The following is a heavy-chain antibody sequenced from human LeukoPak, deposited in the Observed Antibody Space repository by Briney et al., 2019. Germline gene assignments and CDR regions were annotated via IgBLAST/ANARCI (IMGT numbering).Heavy chain of an antibody. V-gene: IGHV3-23*01. D-gene: IGHD2-2*01. Sequence: GGSLRLSCAASGFTFSSYAMSWVRQAPGKGLEWVSAISGSGGSTYYADSVKGRFTISRDNSKNTLYLQMNSLRAEDTAVYYCAKHPRVVRYCSSTSCYLENWGQGTLVTVSS. J-gene: IGHJ4*02. CDR2: ISGSGGST. CDR1: GFTFSSYA. CDR3: AKHPRVVRYCSSTSCYLEN.